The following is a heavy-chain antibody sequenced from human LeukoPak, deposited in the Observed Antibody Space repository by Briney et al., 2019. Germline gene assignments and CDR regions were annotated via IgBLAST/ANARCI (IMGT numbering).Heavy chain of an antibody. D-gene: IGHD2-2*01. CDR2: IYHSGST. CDR3: ARDSVVPAALAAGPLPRWVENWFDP. J-gene: IGHJ5*02. Sequence: PSETLSLTCTVSGYSISSGYYWGWIRQPPGKGLEWIGSIYHSGSTYYNPSLKSRVTISVDTSKNQFSLKLSSVTAADTAVYYCARDSVVPAALAAGPLPRWVENWFDPWGQGTLVTVSS. CDR1: GYSISSGYY. V-gene: IGHV4-38-2*02.